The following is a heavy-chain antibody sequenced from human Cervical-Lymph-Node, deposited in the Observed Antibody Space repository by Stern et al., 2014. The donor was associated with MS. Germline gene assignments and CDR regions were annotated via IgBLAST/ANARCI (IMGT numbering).Heavy chain of an antibody. CDR2: ISYDGDNK. D-gene: IGHD3-22*01. CDR1: GFTFSLYD. Sequence: VQLVESGGGVVQPGRSLRLSCAASGFTFSLYDMHWVRQAPGKGLEWVAAISYDGDNKFYTDSVKGRFTISRDNSKSTLYLQLNSLRSEDTAIYYCAKDPRIYDSSGYFDAGGQGTLVTVSS. CDR3: AKDPRIYDSSGYFDA. V-gene: IGHV3-30*18. J-gene: IGHJ5*02.